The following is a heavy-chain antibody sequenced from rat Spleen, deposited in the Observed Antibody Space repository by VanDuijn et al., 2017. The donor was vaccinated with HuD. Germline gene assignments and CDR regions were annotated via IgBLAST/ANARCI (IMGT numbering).Heavy chain of an antibody. CDR3: ARDWSYNSGFDY. V-gene: IGHV2-41*01. Sequence: QVQLKESGPGLVQPSQTLSLTCTVAGFSPTSYNVHWVRQPPGKGLAWMGVIWNTGGTRYNSALKSRLSISRDTSKSQVFLKMNSLQTEDTATYYCARDWSYNSGFDYWGQGVMVTVSS. J-gene: IGHJ2*01. CDR2: IWNTGGT. D-gene: IGHD4-3*01. CDR1: GFSPTSYN.